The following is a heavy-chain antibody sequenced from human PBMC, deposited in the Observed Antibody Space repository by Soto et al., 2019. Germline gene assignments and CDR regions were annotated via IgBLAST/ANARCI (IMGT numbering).Heavy chain of an antibody. Sequence: QVQLVESGGGVVQPGRSLRLSCAASGFTFSSYGMHWVRQAPGKGLEWVAVIWYDGSNKYYADSVKGRFTISRDNSKNTLYLQMISLRAEDTAVYYCAREGSWELPPLDYWGQGTLVTVSS. J-gene: IGHJ4*02. CDR3: AREGSWELPPLDY. CDR2: IWYDGSNK. V-gene: IGHV3-33*01. CDR1: GFTFSSYG. D-gene: IGHD1-26*01.